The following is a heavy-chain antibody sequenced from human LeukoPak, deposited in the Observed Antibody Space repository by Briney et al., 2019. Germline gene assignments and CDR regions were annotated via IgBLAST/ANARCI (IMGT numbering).Heavy chain of an antibody. Sequence: SVKVSCKASGGTFSSYAISWVRQAPGQGLEWMGRIIPILGIANYAQKFQGRVTITADKSTSTAYMELSSLRSEDTVVYYCARAPMKVSSKFQHWGQGTLVTVSS. D-gene: IGHD3-22*01. CDR3: ARAPMKVSSKFQH. J-gene: IGHJ1*01. CDR1: GGTFSSYA. CDR2: IIPILGIA. V-gene: IGHV1-69*04.